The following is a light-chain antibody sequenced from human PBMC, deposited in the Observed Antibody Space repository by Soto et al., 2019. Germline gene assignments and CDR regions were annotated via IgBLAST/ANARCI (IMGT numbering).Light chain of an antibody. Sequence: QSALTQPAFVSGSPGQSITISCTGTSSDVGGYNHVSWYQQHAGKAPRLMIYDVSYRPSGVSNRFSGSKSGNTAFLTISGLQAEDEADYYCKSFRRAFTYVFGTGTKLTVL. CDR2: DVS. CDR3: KSFRRAFTYV. CDR1: SSDVGGYNH. V-gene: IGLV2-14*03. J-gene: IGLJ1*01.